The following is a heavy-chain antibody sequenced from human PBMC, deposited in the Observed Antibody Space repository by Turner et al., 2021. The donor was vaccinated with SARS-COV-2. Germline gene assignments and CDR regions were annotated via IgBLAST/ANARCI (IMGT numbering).Heavy chain of an antibody. Sequence: QVHLVQSGAQVKKPGASVKVSCQISGYTFTSYEINWVRQVPGQGLEWMGWMNPYTGHTGSAQRFQGRVTMTRDTAIRTAYMELSSLKLDDTAVYFCARGGTIAVAGRVTGGEHWGQGTLVSVSS. CDR2: MNPYTGHT. D-gene: IGHD6-19*01. CDR1: GYTFTSYE. CDR3: ARGGTIAVAGRVTGGEH. J-gene: IGHJ4*02. V-gene: IGHV1-8*01.